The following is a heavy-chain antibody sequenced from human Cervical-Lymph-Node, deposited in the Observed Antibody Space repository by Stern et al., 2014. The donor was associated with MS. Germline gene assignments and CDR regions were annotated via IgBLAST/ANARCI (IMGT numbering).Heavy chain of an antibody. Sequence: VHLVESGGGVVQPGRSLRLSCEASGFTFSSYGMNWVRQAPGKGLEWVGVIWYDGGNKYYADAMKGRFTISRDNSKNTLYLQMNSLRAEDTAVYYCARDRHDLGYCSGGSCYLPDYWGQGTLVTVSS. CDR2: IWYDGGNK. CDR1: GFTFSSYG. V-gene: IGHV3-33*01. J-gene: IGHJ4*02. CDR3: ARDRHDLGYCSGGSCYLPDY. D-gene: IGHD2-15*01.